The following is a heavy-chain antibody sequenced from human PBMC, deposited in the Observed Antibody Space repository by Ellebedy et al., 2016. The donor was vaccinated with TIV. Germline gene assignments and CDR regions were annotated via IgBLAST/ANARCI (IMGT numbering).Heavy chain of an antibody. V-gene: IGHV3-23*01. CDR2: VNIGGDYT. Sequence: GESLKISCAASGFTFSTYAMSWVRQAPGKGLEWVSGVNIGGDYTYYAGSVRGRFTISRDNSKNMLYLRMDCLSAEDTAVYPCAKSTIVNRLRFGLGFWGQGTTGTVS. J-gene: IGHJ6*02. CDR1: GFTFSTYA. CDR3: AKSTIVNRLRFGLGF. D-gene: IGHD2-2*01.